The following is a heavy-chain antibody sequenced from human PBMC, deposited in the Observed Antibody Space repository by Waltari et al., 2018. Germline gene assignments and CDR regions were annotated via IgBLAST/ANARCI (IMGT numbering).Heavy chain of an antibody. V-gene: IGHV3-48*03. CDR1: GFIFRSHT. CDR3: AREYDSRGRFDS. CDR2: IWSSGSPI. J-gene: IGHJ4*02. D-gene: IGHD6-13*01. Sequence: EVKSVQSGGGSVQPGGSRRLSCKARGFIFRSHTMIWVRRAPGKGLEWISYIWSSGSPIYYSDSVRGRFTISRDNTKDSVYLQMNSLRAEDTAVYYCAREYDSRGRFDSWGPGTLVTVSS.